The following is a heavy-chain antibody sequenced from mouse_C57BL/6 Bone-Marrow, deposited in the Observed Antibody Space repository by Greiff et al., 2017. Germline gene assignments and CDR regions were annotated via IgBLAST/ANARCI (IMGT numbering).Heavy chain of an antibody. Sequence: EVQGVESGGDLVKPGGSLKLSCAASGFTFSSYGMSWVRQTPDKRLEWVATISSGGSYTYYPDSVKGRFTISRDNAKNTLYLQMSSLKSEDTAMYYCARSGTGYWGQGTTLTVSS. CDR2: ISSGGSYT. J-gene: IGHJ2*01. CDR1: GFTFSSYG. CDR3: ARSGTGY. V-gene: IGHV5-6*01. D-gene: IGHD3-3*01.